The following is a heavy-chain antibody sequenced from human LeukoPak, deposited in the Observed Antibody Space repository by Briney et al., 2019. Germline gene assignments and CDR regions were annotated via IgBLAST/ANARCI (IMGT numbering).Heavy chain of an antibody. V-gene: IGHV3-30*18. Sequence: GGSLRLSCAASGFTFSNYGMHWVRQAPGKGLEWVAVISYDGGHKYYADSVKGRFTISRDNSKNTLYLQMNSLRAEDTAVYYCAKGQRRHVDIVATTLFDYWGQGTLVTVSS. CDR1: GFTFSNYG. CDR2: ISYDGGHK. J-gene: IGHJ4*02. CDR3: AKGQRRHVDIVATTLFDY. D-gene: IGHD5-12*01.